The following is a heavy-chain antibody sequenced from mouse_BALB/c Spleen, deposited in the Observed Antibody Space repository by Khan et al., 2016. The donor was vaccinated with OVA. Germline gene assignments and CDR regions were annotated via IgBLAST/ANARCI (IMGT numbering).Heavy chain of an antibody. CDR1: GFTFSTYG. D-gene: IGHD1-1*01. CDR3: ARLAYYYDSEGFAY. V-gene: IGHV5-6*01. CDR2: VSTGGGYT. J-gene: IGHJ3*01. Sequence: EVELVESGGDLVKPGGSLKLSCAASGFTFSTYGMSWVRQTPDKRLEWVATVSTGGGYTYYPDSVKGRFTISRDNAKNTLYPQMSSLKSEDTVMFYCARLAYYYDSEGFAYWGQGTLVTVSA.